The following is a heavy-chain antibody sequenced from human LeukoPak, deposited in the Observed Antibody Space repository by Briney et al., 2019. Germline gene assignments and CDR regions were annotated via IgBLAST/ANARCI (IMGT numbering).Heavy chain of an antibody. CDR1: GGPISSSSYY. J-gene: IGHJ4*02. Sequence: SETLSLTCTVSGGPISSSSYYWGWIRQPPGKGLEWIGSIYYSGSTNYNPSLKSRVTISVDTSKNQFSLKLSSVTAADTAVYYCAVRPYSSSWYYFDYWGQGTLVTVSS. CDR2: IYYSGST. D-gene: IGHD6-13*01. V-gene: IGHV4-39*01. CDR3: AVRPYSSSWYYFDY.